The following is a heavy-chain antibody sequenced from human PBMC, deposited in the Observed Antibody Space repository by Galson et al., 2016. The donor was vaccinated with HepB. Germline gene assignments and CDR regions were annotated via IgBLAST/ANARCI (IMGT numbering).Heavy chain of an antibody. CDR3: ARVVVVSAPDFYHGMDV. J-gene: IGHJ6*02. D-gene: IGHD2-15*01. CDR2: IYHSGDT. V-gene: IGHV4-4*02. Sequence: SETLSLTCAVSGGSITSSRWWTWVRQPPGKGLEWIGEIYHSGDTNYKPSLKSRVTLSVDTAKNQFSLKLSSMTAADTAMYFCARVVVVSAPDFYHGMDVWGQGTTVTVSS. CDR1: GGSITSSRW.